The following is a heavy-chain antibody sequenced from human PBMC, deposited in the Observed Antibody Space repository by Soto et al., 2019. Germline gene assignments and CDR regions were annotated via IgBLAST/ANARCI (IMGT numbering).Heavy chain of an antibody. D-gene: IGHD5-18*01. CDR3: TTDFKGDTPADY. CDR2: IKSKTDGETT. V-gene: IGHV3-15*01. J-gene: IGHJ4*02. Sequence: PGGSLRLSCAASGFTFSNAWMSWVRQASGKGLEWVGRIKSKTDGETTDYAAPVKGRFTISRDDSINTLYLHMSSLQTEDTALYSCTTDFKGDTPADYWGQGXLVTVSS. CDR1: GFTFSNAW.